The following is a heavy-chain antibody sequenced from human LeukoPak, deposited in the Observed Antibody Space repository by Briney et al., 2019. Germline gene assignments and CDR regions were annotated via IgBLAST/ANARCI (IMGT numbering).Heavy chain of an antibody. CDR1: GGSISSGSYY. V-gene: IGHV4-61*02. D-gene: IGHD5-18*01. CDR2: IYTSGSP. J-gene: IGHJ4*02. Sequence: SETLSLTCTVSGGSISSGSYYWSWIRQPAGKGLEWIGRIYTSGSPNYNPSLKSRVTISIDTTKNQFSLKLSSVTAADTAVYYCAVGYSYGGSFDYWGQGTLVTVSS. CDR3: AVGYSYGGSFDY.